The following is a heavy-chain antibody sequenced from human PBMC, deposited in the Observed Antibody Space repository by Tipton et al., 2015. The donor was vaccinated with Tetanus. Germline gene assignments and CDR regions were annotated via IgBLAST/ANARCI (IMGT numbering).Heavy chain of an antibody. CDR1: GGSFSGNY. CDR2: INHRGGT. V-gene: IGHV4-34*01. Sequence: TLSLTCDVSGGSFSGNYWSWTRQSPGKGLEWIGEINHRGGTMYNPSLKSRVTISGDTSKNQFSLNLTSVTAADTAIYYCASLPKHWLAPRGAPWGQGTLVTVSS. D-gene: IGHD6-19*01. J-gene: IGHJ5*02. CDR3: ASLPKHWLAPRGAP.